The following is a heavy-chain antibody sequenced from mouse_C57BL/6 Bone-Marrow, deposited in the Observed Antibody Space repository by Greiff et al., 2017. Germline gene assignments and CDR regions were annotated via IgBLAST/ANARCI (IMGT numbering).Heavy chain of an antibody. CDR3: KVTTVVAPYWYFDV. J-gene: IGHJ1*03. CDR1: GFTFSSYA. Sequence: EVNLVESGGGLVKPGGSLKLSCAASGFTFSSYAMSWVRQTPDKRLEWVATISDGGSYTSYPDNVKGRFTISRDNAKNNLYLQMSHLKSEDTAMYYCKVTTVVAPYWYFDVWGTGTTVTVSS. CDR2: ISDGGSYT. D-gene: IGHD1-1*01. V-gene: IGHV5-4*03.